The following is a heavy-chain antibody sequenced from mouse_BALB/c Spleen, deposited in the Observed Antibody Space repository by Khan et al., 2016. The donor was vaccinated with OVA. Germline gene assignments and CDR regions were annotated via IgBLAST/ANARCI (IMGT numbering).Heavy chain of an antibody. Sequence: VQLQQSGPELVKPGASVKISCKASGYSFTGYFMNWVMQSHGKSLEWIGRINPYNGDTFYNQKFKGKATLTVDKSSTTAHMELRSLASEDSAVYYCAREGESYYYGPFDYWGQGTTLTVSS. CDR1: GYSFTGYF. V-gene: IGHV1-20*02. CDR3: AREGESYYYGPFDY. J-gene: IGHJ2*01. D-gene: IGHD1-1*01. CDR2: INPYNGDT.